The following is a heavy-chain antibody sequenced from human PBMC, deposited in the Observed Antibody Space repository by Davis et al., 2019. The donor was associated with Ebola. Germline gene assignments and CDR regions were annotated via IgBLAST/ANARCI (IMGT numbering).Heavy chain of an antibody. J-gene: IGHJ4*02. CDR2: INHSGST. D-gene: IGHD5-18*01. CDR3: ARDAGYSYGLDY. V-gene: IGHV4-34*01. CDR1: GGSFSVYY. Sequence: SETLSLTCAVYGGSFSVYYWSWNRQPQGKGLEWIGEINHSGSTNYNPSPKSRVTISVDTSKNQFSLKMSSVTAADTDVYYCARDAGYSYGLDYWGQGTLVTVSS.